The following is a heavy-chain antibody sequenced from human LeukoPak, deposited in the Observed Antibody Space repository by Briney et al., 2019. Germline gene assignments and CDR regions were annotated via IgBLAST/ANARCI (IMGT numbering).Heavy chain of an antibody. CDR3: ARRPGLYSGYDYFDY. J-gene: IGHJ4*02. V-gene: IGHV5-51*01. Sequence: GESLKISCKGSGYSFTSYWIGWVRQMPGKGLEWVGIIYPGDSDTRYSPSFQGQVTISADKSISTAYLQWSSLKASDTAMYYCARRPGLYSGYDYFDYWGQGTLVTVSS. D-gene: IGHD5-12*01. CDR1: GYSFTSYW. CDR2: IYPGDSDT.